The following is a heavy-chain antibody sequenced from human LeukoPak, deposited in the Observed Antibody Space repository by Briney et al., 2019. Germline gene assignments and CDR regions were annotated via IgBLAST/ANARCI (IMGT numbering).Heavy chain of an antibody. CDR2: ISATGGST. CDR3: AKGPKIYTNGWYFDS. Sequence: PGGSLRLSCAASGFTFSSYGMTWVRQAPGKGLDWVSVISATGGSTYYADSVKGRFSISRDNSKNTLFLLMNGLRAEDTAVYYCAKGPKIYTNGWYFDSWGQGTLVTVSS. D-gene: IGHD6-19*01. V-gene: IGHV3-23*01. J-gene: IGHJ4*02. CDR1: GFTFSSYG.